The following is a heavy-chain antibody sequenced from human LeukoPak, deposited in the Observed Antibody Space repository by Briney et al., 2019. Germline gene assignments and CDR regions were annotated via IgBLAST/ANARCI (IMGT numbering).Heavy chain of an antibody. Sequence: SETLSLTCTVSGGSISSSSYYWGWIRQPPGKGLEWIGSIYYSGSTYYNPSLKSRVTISVDTSKNQFSLKLSSVTAADTAVYYCASIAGNTFDYWGQGTLVTVSS. CDR2: IYYSGST. CDR1: GGSISSSSYY. J-gene: IGHJ4*02. CDR3: ASIAGNTFDY. D-gene: IGHD6-13*01. V-gene: IGHV4-39*07.